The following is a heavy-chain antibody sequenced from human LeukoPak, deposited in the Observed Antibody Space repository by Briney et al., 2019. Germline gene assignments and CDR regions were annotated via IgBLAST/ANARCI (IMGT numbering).Heavy chain of an antibody. V-gene: IGHV1-8*01. D-gene: IGHD1-1*01. CDR1: GYTFTSYD. CDR2: MNPNSGNT. J-gene: IGHJ4*02. CDR3: ARDERTHYFDY. Sequence: GASVKVSCKASGYTFTSYDINWVRQATGQGLEWMGWMNPNSGNTGYAQKFQGRVTMTTDTSTSTAYMELRSLRSDDTAVYYCARDERTHYFDYWGQGTLVTVSS.